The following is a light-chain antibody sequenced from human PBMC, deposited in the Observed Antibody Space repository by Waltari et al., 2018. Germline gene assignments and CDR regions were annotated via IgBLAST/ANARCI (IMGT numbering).Light chain of an antibody. CDR3: QQYGTSPWT. CDR1: QSVRSGH. Sequence: EMVLTQSPVTLSLSPGERATLSCRASQSVRSGHLAWFQQKPGQAPRLLIYGSSNRATDIPDRFTGSVSGADFALTIGRLEPEDFAVYYCQQYGTSPWTFGQGTNVEI. CDR2: GSS. J-gene: IGKJ1*01. V-gene: IGKV3-20*01.